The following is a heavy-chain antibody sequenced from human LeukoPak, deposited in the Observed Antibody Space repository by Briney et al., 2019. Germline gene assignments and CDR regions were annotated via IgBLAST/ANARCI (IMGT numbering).Heavy chain of an antibody. J-gene: IGHJ4*02. V-gene: IGHV3-7*03. Sequence: PGGSLRLSCAASGFTFSSYAMHWVRQAPGKGLEWVANIKQDGSEKHYVDSVKGRFTISRDNTKSSLYLQMNSLRAEDTAVYYCARDVAGGKSGLNDYWGQGTLVTVSS. CDR2: IKQDGSEK. CDR1: GFTFSSYA. CDR3: ARDVAGGKSGLNDY. D-gene: IGHD4-23*01.